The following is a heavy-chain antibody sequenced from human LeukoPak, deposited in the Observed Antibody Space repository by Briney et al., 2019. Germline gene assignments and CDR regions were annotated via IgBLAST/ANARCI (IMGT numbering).Heavy chain of an antibody. CDR1: GFTFSSYA. Sequence: PGRSLRLSCAASGFTFSSYAMSWVRQAPGKGLEWVSTISNSGGSTYYADSVKGRFTISRDNSKNTLYLQMNSLRAEDTAVYYCAKRSAAANYYFDYWGQGTLVTVSS. D-gene: IGHD6-13*01. CDR3: AKRSAAANYYFDY. J-gene: IGHJ4*02. V-gene: IGHV3-23*01. CDR2: ISNSGGST.